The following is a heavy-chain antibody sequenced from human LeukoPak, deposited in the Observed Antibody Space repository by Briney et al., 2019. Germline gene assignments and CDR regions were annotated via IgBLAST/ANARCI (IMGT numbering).Heavy chain of an antibody. CDR3: ARGGYSSPPFDY. V-gene: IGHV1-69*05. D-gene: IGHD6-13*01. J-gene: IGHJ4*02. Sequence: SVKVSCKASLGTFSSYAISWMRQAPGQGLEWMGGIIPIFDTANYAQKFQCRVTITTDGSTRTAYMELSSLRSEDTAVYYCARGGYSSPPFDYWGQGTLVTVSS. CDR1: LGTFSSYA. CDR2: IIPIFDTA.